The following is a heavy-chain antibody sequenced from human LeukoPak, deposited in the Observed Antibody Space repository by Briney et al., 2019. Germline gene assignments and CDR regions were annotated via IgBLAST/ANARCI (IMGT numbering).Heavy chain of an antibody. CDR1: GFTFSSYA. J-gene: IGHJ6*02. D-gene: IGHD2-2*01. Sequence: GGSLRLSCAASGFTFSSYAMPWVRQAPGKGLEWVAVISYDGSNKYYADSVKGRFTISRDNSKNTLYLQMNSLRAEDTAVYYCAKGKKYQRGYYYYGMDVWGQGTTVTVSS. CDR2: ISYDGSNK. V-gene: IGHV3-30-3*01. CDR3: AKGKKYQRGYYYYGMDV.